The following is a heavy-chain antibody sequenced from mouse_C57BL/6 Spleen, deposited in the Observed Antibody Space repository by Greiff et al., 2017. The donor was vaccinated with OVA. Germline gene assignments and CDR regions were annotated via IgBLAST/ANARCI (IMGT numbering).Heavy chain of an antibody. Sequence: LVESGAELVRPGASVTLSCKASGYTFTDYEMHWVKQTPVHGLEWIGAIDPETGGTAYNQKFKGKAILTADKSSSTAYMELRSLTSEDSAVYYCTSYGSSPCAYWGQGTLVTVSA. D-gene: IGHD1-1*01. CDR2: IDPETGGT. CDR3: TSYGSSPCAY. CDR1: GYTFTDYE. J-gene: IGHJ3*01. V-gene: IGHV1-15*01.